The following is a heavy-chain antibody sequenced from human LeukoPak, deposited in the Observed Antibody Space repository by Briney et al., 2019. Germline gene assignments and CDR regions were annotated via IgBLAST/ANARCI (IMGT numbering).Heavy chain of an antibody. Sequence: ASVKVSCKASGGTFSSYAISWVRQAPGQGLEWMGGIIPIFGTANYAQKFQGRVTITADESTSTAYMKLSSLRSEDMAVYYCAGQVVPAAIWVYWGQGTLVTVSS. D-gene: IGHD2-2*01. J-gene: IGHJ4*02. CDR2: IIPIFGTA. CDR1: GGTFSSYA. V-gene: IGHV1-69*13. CDR3: AGQVVPAAIWVY.